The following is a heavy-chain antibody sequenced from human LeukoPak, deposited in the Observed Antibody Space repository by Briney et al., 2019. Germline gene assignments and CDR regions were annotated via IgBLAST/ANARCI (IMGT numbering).Heavy chain of an antibody. Sequence: SETLSLTCTVSGGSISSGGYYWSWIRQQPGKGLEWIGYIYYSESTYYNPSLKSRVTISVDTSKNQFSLKLSSVTAVDTAMYYCARDGGDGYFDYWGQGTLVTVSS. V-gene: IGHV4-31*03. D-gene: IGHD3-16*01. CDR1: GGSISSGGYY. J-gene: IGHJ4*02. CDR2: IYYSEST. CDR3: ARDGGDGYFDY.